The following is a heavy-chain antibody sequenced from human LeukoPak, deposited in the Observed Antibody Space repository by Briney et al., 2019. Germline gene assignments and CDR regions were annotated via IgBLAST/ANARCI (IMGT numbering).Heavy chain of an antibody. CDR1: GFTFSSYS. D-gene: IGHD3-10*01. V-gene: IGHV3-21*01. CDR2: ISSSSSYI. CDR3: ARGVNTEHYYVSVRDNTFDY. Sequence: GGSLRLSCAASGFTFSSYSMNWVRQAPGKGLEWVSSISSSSSYIYYADSVKGRFTISRDNAKNSLYLQMNSLRAEDTAVYYCARGVNTEHYYVSVRDNTFDYWGQGTLVTVSS. J-gene: IGHJ4*02.